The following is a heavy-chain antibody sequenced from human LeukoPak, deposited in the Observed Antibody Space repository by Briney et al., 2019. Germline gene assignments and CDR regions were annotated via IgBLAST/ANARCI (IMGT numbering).Heavy chain of an antibody. D-gene: IGHD3-9*01. Sequence: GGSLRLSCAASGFTFSSYAMSWVRQAPGKGLEWVSAISGSGGSTYYADSVKGRFTISRDNSKNTLYLQMNSLRAEDTAVYYCAKGWRDDILTGYPEPDYWGQGTLVTVSS. CDR3: AKGWRDDILTGYPEPDY. CDR2: ISGSGGST. V-gene: IGHV3-23*01. CDR1: GFTFSSYA. J-gene: IGHJ4*02.